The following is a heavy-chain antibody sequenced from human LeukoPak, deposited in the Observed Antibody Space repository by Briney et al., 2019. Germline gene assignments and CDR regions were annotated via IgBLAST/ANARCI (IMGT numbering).Heavy chain of an antibody. Sequence: GGSLRLSCAASGFTFSDYYMSWIRQAPGKGLECVSYISSHESTIYYADSVKGRFTISRDNAKNSLYLQMNSLRAEGTAVYYCARGSSYGSGSHFDYWGQGSLVTVSS. V-gene: IGHV3-11*01. D-gene: IGHD3-10*01. CDR1: GFTFSDYY. J-gene: IGHJ4*02. CDR3: ARGSSYGSGSHFDY. CDR2: ISSHESTI.